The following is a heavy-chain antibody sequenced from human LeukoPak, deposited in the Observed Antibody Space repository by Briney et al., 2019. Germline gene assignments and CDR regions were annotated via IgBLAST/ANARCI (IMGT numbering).Heavy chain of an antibody. J-gene: IGHJ4*02. CDR1: GGSFSGYY. D-gene: IGHD6-13*01. CDR3: ARDPYSSRSFDY. Sequence: SETLSLNCAVYGGSFSGYYWMWIRQPPGKGLEWIGEINHSRSTNYHPSLKSRATITVDTTKNQFSLKLSSVTAAHTAVYYCARDPYSSRSFDYWGQGNLVTVSS. V-gene: IGHV4-34*01. CDR2: INHSRST.